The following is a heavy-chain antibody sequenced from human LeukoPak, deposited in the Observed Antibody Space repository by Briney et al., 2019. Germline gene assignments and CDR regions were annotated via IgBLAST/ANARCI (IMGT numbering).Heavy chain of an antibody. V-gene: IGHV4-59*01. CDR2: IYYSGST. Sequence: PSETLSLTCTVSGGSISSYYWSWIRQPPGKGLEWIGYIYYSGSTNYNPSLKSRVTISVDTSKNQFSLKLSSVTAADTAVYYCARGPRDGYNQDWGQGTLVTVSS. CDR1: GGSISSYY. CDR3: ARGPRDGYNQD. J-gene: IGHJ4*02. D-gene: IGHD5-24*01.